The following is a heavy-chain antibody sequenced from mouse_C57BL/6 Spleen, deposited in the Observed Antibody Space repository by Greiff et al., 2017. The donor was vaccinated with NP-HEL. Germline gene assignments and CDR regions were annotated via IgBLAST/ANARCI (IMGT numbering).Heavy chain of an antibody. CDR2: IYPGDGDT. CDR3: ARSKGGSYYGYDY. Sequence: QVQLQQSGPELVKPGASVKISCKASGYAFSSSWMNWVKQRPGKGLEWIGRIYPGDGDTNYNGKFKGKATLTADKSSSTAYMQLSSLTSEDSAVYFCARSKGGSYYGYDYWGQGTTLTVSS. CDR1: GYAFSSSW. J-gene: IGHJ2*01. D-gene: IGHD2-9*01. V-gene: IGHV1-82*01.